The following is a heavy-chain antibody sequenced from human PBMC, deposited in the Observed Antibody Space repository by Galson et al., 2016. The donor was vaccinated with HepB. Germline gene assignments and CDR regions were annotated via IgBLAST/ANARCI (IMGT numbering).Heavy chain of an antibody. CDR3: ARGVLWFGDQKGYWFDP. CDR2: IYYSGST. CDR1: GDSISSSY. Sequence: ETLSLTCTVSGDSISSSYWSWIRQPAGKGLEWIGYIYYSGSTNYNPSLKSRVTISLDTSKNQMSLKLSSVIAADTAVYYCARGVLWFGDQKGYWFDPWGQGRLVTVSS. V-gene: IGHV4-59*01. J-gene: IGHJ5*02. D-gene: IGHD3-10*01.